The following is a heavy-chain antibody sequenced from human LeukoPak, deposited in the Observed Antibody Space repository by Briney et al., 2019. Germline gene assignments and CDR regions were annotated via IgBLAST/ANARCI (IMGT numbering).Heavy chain of an antibody. D-gene: IGHD7-27*01. CDR2: TYYRSKWYN. CDR1: GDSVSSSSAA. Sequence: SQTLSLTFAISGDSVSSSSAAWNWIRQSPSRGLEWRGRTYYRSKWYNDYAVSLKSRISFSADTSKNQFSLQLNSVTPEDTAVYFCARARTGDHFFDSWGQGTLVTVSS. V-gene: IGHV6-1*01. J-gene: IGHJ4*02. CDR3: ARARTGDHFFDS.